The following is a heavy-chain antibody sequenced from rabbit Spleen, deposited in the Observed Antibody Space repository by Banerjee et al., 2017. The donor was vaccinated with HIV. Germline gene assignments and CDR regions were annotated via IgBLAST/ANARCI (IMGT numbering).Heavy chain of an antibody. D-gene: IGHD6-1*01. CDR1: GFDFSNYG. Sequence: QEQLVESGGGLVQPGGSLKLSCKASGFDFSNYGMSWVRQAPGKGLEWIGYIDPIFGNTYYATWVNGRFTISSHNTHNTLYLQLNSLTAADTATYFCVRDQAGDADFGPYYLNLWGQGTLVTVS. CDR2: IDPIFGNT. CDR3: VRDQAGDADFGPYYLNL. V-gene: IGHV1S47*01. J-gene: IGHJ4*01.